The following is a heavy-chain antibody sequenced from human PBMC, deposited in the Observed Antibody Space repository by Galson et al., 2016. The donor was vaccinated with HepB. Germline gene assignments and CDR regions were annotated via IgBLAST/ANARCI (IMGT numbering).Heavy chain of an antibody. J-gene: IGHJ3*02. CDR1: GVTVSSNY. Sequence: SLRLSCAASGVTVSSNYMSWVRQAPGKGLEWVSVIFSGGYTYYADSVKGRFNTSSDNSKNMVYLQMDGLRVEDTATYYCAKVRDGYDWGAFDIWGQGTMVSVSS. D-gene: IGHD3-16*01. CDR3: AKVRDGYDWGAFDI. CDR2: IFSGGYT. V-gene: IGHV3-53*01.